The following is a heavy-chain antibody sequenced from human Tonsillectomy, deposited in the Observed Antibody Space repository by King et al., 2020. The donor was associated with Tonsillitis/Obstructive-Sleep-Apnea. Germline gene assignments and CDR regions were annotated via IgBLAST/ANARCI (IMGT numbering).Heavy chain of an antibody. CDR2: ISSSSSHT. Sequence: VQLVESGGGLVKPGGSLRVSCAASGFTFSDYYMNWIRQAPGKGLEWVSYISSSSSHTNYADSVKGRFTISRDNGKNSLYLQMNSLRAEDTAVYYCVRSGFCTSSSCLFYYYYHYMGVWGKGTTVTVSS. CDR3: VRSGFCTSSSCLFYYYYHYMGV. D-gene: IGHD2-2*01. V-gene: IGHV3-11*05. CDR1: GFTFSDYY. J-gene: IGHJ6*03.